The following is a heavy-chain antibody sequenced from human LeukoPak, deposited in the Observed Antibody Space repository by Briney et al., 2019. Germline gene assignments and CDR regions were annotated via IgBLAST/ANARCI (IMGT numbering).Heavy chain of an antibody. Sequence: GGSLGLSCAASQFTFSSSGMAWVRQSPEKGLEWVSAITGSGATTYYADSVKGRFTISRDNSKSTVSLQMNSLRAEDTAIYYCAKMQGYFDYWGQGALVTVSS. CDR3: AKMQGYFDY. J-gene: IGHJ4*02. CDR1: QFTFSSSG. CDR2: ITGSGATT. V-gene: IGHV3-23*01.